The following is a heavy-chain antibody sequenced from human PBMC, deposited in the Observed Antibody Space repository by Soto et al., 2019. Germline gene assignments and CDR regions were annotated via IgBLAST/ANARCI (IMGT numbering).Heavy chain of an antibody. Sequence: EVHLAESGGGFVQPGGSLRLSCAATGFTFSSYSMNWVRQAPGKGLEWVSYISSSSSTIYYADSVKGRFNISRDNAKNSLYLQMNRLRDEDTAVYYCAREGGSLNWFDHWGQGTLVTFSS. CDR1: GFTFSSYS. V-gene: IGHV3-48*02. CDR2: ISSSSSTI. J-gene: IGHJ5*02. D-gene: IGHD1-26*01. CDR3: AREGGSLNWFDH.